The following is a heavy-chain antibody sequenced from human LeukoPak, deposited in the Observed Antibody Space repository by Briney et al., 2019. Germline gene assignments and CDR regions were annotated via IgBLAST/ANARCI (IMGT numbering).Heavy chain of an antibody. CDR3: ARVSGSSEYYFDY. CDR1: GFTFSSYG. Sequence: GGSLRLSCAASGFTFSSYGMHWVRQAPGKGLEWVSYISSSGSTIYYADSVKGRFTISRDNAKNSLYLQMNSLRAEDTAVYYCARVSGSSEYYFDYWGQGTLVTVSS. V-gene: IGHV3-48*04. CDR2: ISSSGSTI. D-gene: IGHD1-26*01. J-gene: IGHJ4*02.